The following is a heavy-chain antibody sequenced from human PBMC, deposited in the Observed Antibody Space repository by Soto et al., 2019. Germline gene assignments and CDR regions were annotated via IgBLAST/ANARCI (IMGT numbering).Heavy chain of an antibody. V-gene: IGHV4-38-2*01. Sequence: ETLSLTCDVSGYSISSGYYWGLIRQFPGKGLEWIGSLYHSGRSQYAPSLKSRVTISVDTSKNQFSLKMTSVTAADTAVYYCTRISTHQYDISDYYSPTYYFDSWSQGSLVTVSS. J-gene: IGHJ4*02. CDR1: GYSISSGYY. CDR3: TRISTHQYDISDYYSPTYYFDS. D-gene: IGHD3-22*01. CDR2: LYHSGRS.